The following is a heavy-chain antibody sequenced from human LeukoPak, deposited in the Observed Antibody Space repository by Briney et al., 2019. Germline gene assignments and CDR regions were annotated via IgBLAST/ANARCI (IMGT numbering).Heavy chain of an antibody. CDR1: GFTFNNYG. Sequence: GGSLRLSCAASGFTFNNYGIHWVRQAPGKGLEWVANIKQDGSEKYYVDSVKGRFTISRDNAKNSLYLQMNSLRAEDTAVYYCARLDDYYDSSGYYPFDYWGQGTLVTVSS. J-gene: IGHJ4*02. CDR3: ARLDDYYDSSGYYPFDY. V-gene: IGHV3-7*01. CDR2: IKQDGSEK. D-gene: IGHD3-22*01.